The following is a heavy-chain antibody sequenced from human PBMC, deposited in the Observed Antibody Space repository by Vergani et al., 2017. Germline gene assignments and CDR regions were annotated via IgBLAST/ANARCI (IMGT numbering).Heavy chain of an antibody. CDR3: ARDRDCSSTSCYTTNYYYYMDV. CDR2: IIPIFGTA. CDR1: GGTFSSYA. J-gene: IGHJ6*03. V-gene: IGHV1-69*01. Sequence: QVQLVQSGAEVKKPGSSVKVSCKASGGTFSSYAISWVRQAPGQGLEWMGGIIPIFGTANYAQKFQGTVTITADESTSTAYMELSSLRSEDTAVYYCARDRDCSSTSCYTTNYYYYMDVWGKGTTVTVSS. D-gene: IGHD2-2*02.